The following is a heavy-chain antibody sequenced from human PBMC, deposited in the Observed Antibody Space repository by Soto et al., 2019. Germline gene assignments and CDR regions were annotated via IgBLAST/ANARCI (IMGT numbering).Heavy chain of an antibody. CDR1: GFTFSSYT. J-gene: IGHJ3*02. Sequence: GGSLRLSCAASGFTFSSYTMTWVRQAPGKGLEWVSTISGSGGTTYYADSVKGRFTISRDNSKNTRDLQMNSLRVEDTAVYYCAKHRGISGVVIERAFDIWGQGTMVTVSS. CDR2: ISGSGGTT. CDR3: AKHRGISGVVIERAFDI. D-gene: IGHD3-3*01. V-gene: IGHV3-23*01.